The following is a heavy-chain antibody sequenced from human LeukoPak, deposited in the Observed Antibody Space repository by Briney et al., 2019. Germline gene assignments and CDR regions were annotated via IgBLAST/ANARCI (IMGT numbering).Heavy chain of an antibody. D-gene: IGHD3-10*01. CDR2: ISAYNGNT. CDR1: GYTFTSYG. V-gene: IGHV1-18*01. J-gene: IGHJ4*02. Sequence: ASVKVSCKTSGYTFTSYGISWVRPAPGQGLEWMGWISAYNGNTNYAQKLQGRVTMTPDTSTSTAYMELRSLRSDDTAVYYCAREGLLWFGEPYYFDYWGQGTLVTVSS. CDR3: AREGLLWFGEPYYFDY.